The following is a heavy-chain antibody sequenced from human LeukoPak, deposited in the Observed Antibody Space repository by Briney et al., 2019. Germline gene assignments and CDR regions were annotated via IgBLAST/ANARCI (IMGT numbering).Heavy chain of an antibody. J-gene: IGHJ4*02. CDR1: GFTFSSYS. D-gene: IGHD5-18*01. V-gene: IGHV3-21*01. Sequence: GGSLRLSCPASGFTFSSYSMNWVRQAPGKGLEWVSSISSSSSYIYYADSVKGRFTISRDNAKNSLYLQMNSLRAEDTAVYYCARADWDTAMIDYWGQGTLVTVSS. CDR3: ARADWDTAMIDY. CDR2: ISSSSSYI.